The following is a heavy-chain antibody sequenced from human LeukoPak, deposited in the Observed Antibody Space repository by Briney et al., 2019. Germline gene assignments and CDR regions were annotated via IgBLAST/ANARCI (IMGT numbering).Heavy chain of an antibody. Sequence: GGSLRLSCATSGFTFSDYFMSWIRQAPGKGLEWVSYISSSGSTIYYADSVKGRFTISRDNAKNSLYLQMNSLRAEDTAVYYCARETDRDYYFDYWGQGTLVTVSS. CDR2: ISSSGSTI. CDR1: GFTFSDYF. D-gene: IGHD5-24*01. V-gene: IGHV3-11*04. J-gene: IGHJ4*02. CDR3: ARETDRDYYFDY.